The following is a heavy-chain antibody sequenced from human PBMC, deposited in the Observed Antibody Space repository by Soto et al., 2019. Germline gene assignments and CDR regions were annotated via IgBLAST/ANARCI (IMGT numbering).Heavy chain of an antibody. Sequence: GGALRLSCAASGFTFSPSWMHWVRQAPGKGLVWVSRISPDGTSTTYADSVKGRFSISRDDAKNTVYLQMNSLRAEDSAMYYCLRGGPGVPMYYSDYWGQRTQVTVSS. J-gene: IGHJ4*02. CDR3: LRGGPGVPMYYSDY. CDR1: GFTFSPSW. CDR2: ISPDGTST. V-gene: IGHV3-74*01. D-gene: IGHD3-10*01.